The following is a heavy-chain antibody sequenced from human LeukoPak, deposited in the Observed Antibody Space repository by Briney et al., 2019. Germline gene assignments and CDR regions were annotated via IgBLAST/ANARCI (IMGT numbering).Heavy chain of an antibody. D-gene: IGHD4-23*01. CDR2: IYYSGST. CDR3: ARGGYGGNPYIFDY. CDR1: GGSISSYY. V-gene: IGHV4-59*01. J-gene: IGHJ4*02. Sequence: SETLSLTCTVSGGSISSYYWSWIRQPPGKGLEWIGYIYYSGSTNYNPSLKSRVTISVDTSKNQFSLKLSSVTAADTAVYYCARGGYGGNPYIFDYWGQGTLVTVSS.